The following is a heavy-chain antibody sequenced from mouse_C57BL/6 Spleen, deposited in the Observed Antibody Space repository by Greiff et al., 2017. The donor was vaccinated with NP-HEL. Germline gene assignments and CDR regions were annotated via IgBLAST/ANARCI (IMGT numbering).Heavy chain of an antibody. CDR2: IDPEDGDT. Sequence: VQLQQSGAELVRPGASVKLSCTASGFNIKDYYMHWVKQRPEQGLEWIGRIDPEDGDTEYAPKFQGKATMTADTSSNTAYLQLSSLTSEDTAVYYCTTALSTVVATRLYYYAMDYWGQGTSVTVSS. J-gene: IGHJ4*01. CDR3: TTALSTVVATRLYYYAMDY. V-gene: IGHV14-1*01. D-gene: IGHD1-1*01. CDR1: GFNIKDYY.